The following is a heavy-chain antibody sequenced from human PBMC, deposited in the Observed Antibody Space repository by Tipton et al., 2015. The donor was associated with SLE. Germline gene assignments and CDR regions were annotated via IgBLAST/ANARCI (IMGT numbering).Heavy chain of an antibody. Sequence: TLSLTCTVSGGSFGSGGYYWTWVRQSAGKGLEFIGRIYTSGSTNYNPSLESRVTISVDTSKNQFFLKLRSVTAADTAVYYCARDLYYYDSNGYYGGFDYWGQGTLVTVSS. J-gene: IGHJ4*02. CDR2: IYTSGST. CDR1: GGSFGSGGYY. V-gene: IGHV4-61*02. CDR3: ARDLYYYDSNGYYGGFDY. D-gene: IGHD3-22*01.